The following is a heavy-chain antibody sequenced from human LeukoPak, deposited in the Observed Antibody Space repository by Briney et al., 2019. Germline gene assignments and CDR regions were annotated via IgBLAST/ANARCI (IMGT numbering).Heavy chain of an antibody. J-gene: IGHJ4*02. Sequence: PGGSLRLSCAASGFTFSSYGMNWVRQSPGKGLEWVAVILHDGSNKYYADSVKGRFTISRDNSKNTMYLQMNSLRDEDTAVYYCAKKGAVGPTTGSYFDSWGQGTLVTVSS. CDR2: ILHDGSNK. V-gene: IGHV3-30*18. CDR3: AKKGAVGPTTGSYFDS. D-gene: IGHD1-26*01. CDR1: GFTFSSYG.